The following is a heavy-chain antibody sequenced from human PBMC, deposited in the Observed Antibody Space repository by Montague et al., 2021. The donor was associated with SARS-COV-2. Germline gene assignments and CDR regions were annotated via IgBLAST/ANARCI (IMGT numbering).Heavy chain of an antibody. Sequence: SLRLSCAASGFNFNNYAMIWVRQAPGKGLEWVSGISGGGDDTYTADSVRGRFTISRDNFKRTLSLQMNSLRAEDSAIYYCAKAAYMPYSESYWDSWGQGAVVTVSS. CDR3: AKAAYMPYSESYWDS. V-gene: IGHV3-23*01. CDR1: GFNFNNYA. D-gene: IGHD1-26*01. J-gene: IGHJ4*02. CDR2: ISGGGDDT.